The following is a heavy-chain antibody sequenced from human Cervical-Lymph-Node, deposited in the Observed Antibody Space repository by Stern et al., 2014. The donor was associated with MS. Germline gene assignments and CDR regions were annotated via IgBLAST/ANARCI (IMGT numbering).Heavy chain of an antibody. CDR2: ITWNSVSV. D-gene: IGHD3-3*01. V-gene: IGHV3-9*01. Sequence: EVQLLESGGGLVQPGRSLRLSCAASGFTFADYGMHWVRQAPGKGLEWVSGITWNSVSVGNADYVKVRFTISRDNAKNSLYLQMNSLRGDDTALYYCAKGSGGSGYYPVALDYWGQGTLVTVSS. J-gene: IGHJ4*02. CDR3: AKGSGGSGYYPVALDY. CDR1: GFTFADYG.